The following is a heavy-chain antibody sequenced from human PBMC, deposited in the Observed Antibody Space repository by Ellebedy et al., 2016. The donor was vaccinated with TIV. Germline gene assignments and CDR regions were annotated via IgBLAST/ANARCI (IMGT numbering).Heavy chain of an antibody. CDR2: ISAYNGNT. J-gene: IGHJ4*02. D-gene: IGHD6-19*01. Sequence: ASVKVSCXASGYTFTSYGISWVRQAPGQGLEWMGWISAYNGNTNYAQKLQGRVTMTTDTSTSTAYMELRSLRSDDTAAYYCARNTAVAGTVDYWGQGTLVTVSS. CDR3: ARNTAVAGTVDY. CDR1: GYTFTSYG. V-gene: IGHV1-18*01.